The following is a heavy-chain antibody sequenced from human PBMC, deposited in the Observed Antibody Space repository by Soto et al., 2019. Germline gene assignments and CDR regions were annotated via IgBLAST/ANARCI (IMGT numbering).Heavy chain of an antibody. J-gene: IGHJ4*02. Sequence: QVQLAQSGAEVKKPGSSVKVSCKASGGTFSSYAISWVRQAPGQGLEWMGGIIPIFGTAKYAQKFQGRVTITADESTSRAYMEMSSMRSEDTAVYYCARGIAARVPTSFDYWGQGTLVTVSS. V-gene: IGHV1-69*01. D-gene: IGHD6-6*01. CDR3: ARGIAARVPTSFDY. CDR2: IIPIFGTA. CDR1: GGTFSSYA.